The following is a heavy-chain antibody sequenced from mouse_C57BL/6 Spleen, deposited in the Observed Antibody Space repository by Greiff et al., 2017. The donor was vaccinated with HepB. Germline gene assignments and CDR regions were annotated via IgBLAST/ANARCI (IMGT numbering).Heavy chain of an antibody. J-gene: IGHJ3*01. CDR2: IYPGDGDT. V-gene: IGHV1-80*01. CDR1: GYAFSSYW. Sequence: QVQLQQPGAELVKPGASVKISCKASGYAFSSYWMNWVKQRPGKGLEWIGQIYPGDGDTNYNGKFKGKATLTADKSSSTAYMQLSSLTSEDSAVYFCARGITTVVAPFAYWGQGTLVTVSA. D-gene: IGHD1-1*01. CDR3: ARGITTVVAPFAY.